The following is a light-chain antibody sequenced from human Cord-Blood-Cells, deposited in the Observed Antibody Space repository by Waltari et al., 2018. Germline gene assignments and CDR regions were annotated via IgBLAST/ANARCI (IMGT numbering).Light chain of an antibody. CDR1: QSISSW. Sequence: DIQMTQSPSTLSASVGDRVTITSRASQSISSWLAWYQQKPGKAPKLLIYEASSLESGVPSRFSGSGSGTEFTLTISSLQPDDFATYYCQQYNSYSYTFGQGTKLEIK. CDR2: EAS. CDR3: QQYNSYSYT. J-gene: IGKJ2*01. V-gene: IGKV1-5*01.